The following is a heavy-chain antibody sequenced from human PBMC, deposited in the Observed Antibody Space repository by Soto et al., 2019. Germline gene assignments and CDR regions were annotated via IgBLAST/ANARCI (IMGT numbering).Heavy chain of an antibody. V-gene: IGHV1-3*01. D-gene: IGHD3-3*01. Sequence: GASVKVSCKASGYTFTSYAMHWVRQAPGQRLEWMGWINAGNGNTKYSQKFQGRVTITRDTSASTAYMELSSLRSEDTAVYYCAREYYDFWSGYGHGMDVWGQGTTVTVSS. CDR2: INAGNGNT. J-gene: IGHJ6*02. CDR1: GYTFTSYA. CDR3: AREYYDFWSGYGHGMDV.